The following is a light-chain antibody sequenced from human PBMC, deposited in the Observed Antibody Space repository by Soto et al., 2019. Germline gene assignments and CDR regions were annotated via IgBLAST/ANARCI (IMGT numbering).Light chain of an antibody. CDR2: EVN. Sequence: QSALTQPASVSGSPGQSITISCTGTSSVVGGYNYVSWYQQHPGKAPKLMIYEVNNRPSGVSNRFSGSKSGNTASLTISGLQAEDEADYYCTSYTSSITYVFGTGTKLTVL. CDR1: SSVVGGYNY. CDR3: TSYTSSITYV. J-gene: IGLJ1*01. V-gene: IGLV2-14*01.